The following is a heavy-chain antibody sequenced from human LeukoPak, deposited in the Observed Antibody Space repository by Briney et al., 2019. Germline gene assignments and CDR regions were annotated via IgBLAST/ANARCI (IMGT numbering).Heavy chain of an antibody. CDR3: AKGVYTYGSMLLGFDN. D-gene: IGHD5-18*01. V-gene: IGHV3-33*03. Sequence: QPGGSLRLSCAASGFTFSTYGMHWVRQAPGKGLEWEAVIWYDGSNKYYADSVKGRFTISRDYSRDTLYLQMDSLRAEDTAVYYCAKGVYTYGSMLLGFDNWGQGTLVTVSS. CDR1: GFTFSTYG. CDR2: IWYDGSNK. J-gene: IGHJ4*02.